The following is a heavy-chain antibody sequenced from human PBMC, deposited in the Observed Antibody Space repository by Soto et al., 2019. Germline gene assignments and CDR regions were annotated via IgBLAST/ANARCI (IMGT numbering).Heavy chain of an antibody. CDR3: ARGRGVVAVTARGTMPPNNWYDN. CDR1: GYTFTSDY. D-gene: IGHD2-21*02. V-gene: IGHV1-46*01. J-gene: IGHJ5*02. CDR2: INPSVGST. Sequence: EASVKASCKASGYTFTSDYMHWVQQPPEQGLEWMGIINPSVGSTSYAQKFQGRVTMTRDTATSTVYMELSSLRSEDTPRYYWARGRGVVAVTARGTMPPNNWYDNWGQGT.